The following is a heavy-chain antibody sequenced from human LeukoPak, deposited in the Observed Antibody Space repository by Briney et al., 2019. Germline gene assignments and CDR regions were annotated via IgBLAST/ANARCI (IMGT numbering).Heavy chain of an antibody. CDR2: IYSDNR. D-gene: IGHD5-18*01. CDR3: ARGADPGYSSDY. V-gene: IGHV3-53*01. CDR1: GFTVSSNS. Sequence: GGSLRLSCTVSGFTVSSNSMSWVRQAPGKGLEWVSVIYSDNRNYSYSVTGRFPISRANAKNTQYLHMQSLSAAATAVYYCARGADPGYSSDYWGQGTLVTVSS. J-gene: IGHJ4*02.